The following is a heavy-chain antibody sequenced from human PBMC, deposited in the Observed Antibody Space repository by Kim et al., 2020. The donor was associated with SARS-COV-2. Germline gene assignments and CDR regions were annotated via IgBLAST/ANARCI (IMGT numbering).Heavy chain of an antibody. CDR3: ARLDYYDSSGYYPNWDYYYYGMDV. CDR1: GGSISSYY. J-gene: IGHJ6*02. D-gene: IGHD3-22*01. V-gene: IGHV4-59*08. Sequence: SETLSLTCTVSGGSISSYYWSWIRQPPGKGVEWIGYIYYSGSTNYNPSLKSRVTISVDTSKNQFSLKLSSVTAADTAVYYCARLDYYDSSGYYPNWDYYYYGMDVWGQGTTVTVSS. CDR2: IYYSGST.